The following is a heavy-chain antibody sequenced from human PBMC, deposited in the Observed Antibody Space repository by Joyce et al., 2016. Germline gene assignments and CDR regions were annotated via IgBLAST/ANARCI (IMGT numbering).Heavy chain of an antibody. CDR2: IYDRANA. CDR1: GGYISSDGYS. V-gene: IGHV4-30-2*01. D-gene: IGHD3-10*01. J-gene: IGHJ6*02. CDR3: AKGGSLVWGLMVFGMDV. Sequence: QLQLQESGSGLVKPSQTLSLTCVVSGGYISSDGYSWNWIRQHPGKGLEWIGNIYDRANAYYNPSLRSRATISIDKSKNQFSLKLSSATAADSAVYYCAKGGSLVWGLMVFGMDVWGQGTTVTVSS.